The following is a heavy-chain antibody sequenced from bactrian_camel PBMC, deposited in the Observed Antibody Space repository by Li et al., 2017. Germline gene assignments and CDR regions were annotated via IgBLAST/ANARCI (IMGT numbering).Heavy chain of an antibody. CDR1: GFTFDSYA. J-gene: IGHJ4*01. Sequence: VQLVESGGGLVQPGGSLRLSCKGSGFTFDSYAMSWVRQAPGKGLEWVSSIHSDGSNTGYADSVKGRFTISRDNAKNTVSLEINSLKSEDMALYYCAGKRWGYSGCYNYWGQGTQVTVS. CDR2: IHSDGSNT. V-gene: IGHV3S11*01. D-gene: IGHD2*01. CDR3: AGKRWGYSGCYNY.